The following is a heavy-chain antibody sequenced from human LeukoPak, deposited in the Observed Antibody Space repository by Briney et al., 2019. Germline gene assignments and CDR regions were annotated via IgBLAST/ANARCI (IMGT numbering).Heavy chain of an antibody. V-gene: IGHV3-23*01. CDR3: AKDKARSSTSCYSSYGN. Sequence: GGSLRLSCATSGFTFSSYAMSWVRKAPGKGLEWVSAISGSGGSTYYADSVKGRFTISRDNSKNTLYLQMNSLRAEDTAVYYCAKDKARSSTSCYSSYGNWGQGTLVTVSS. J-gene: IGHJ4*02. D-gene: IGHD2-2*02. CDR1: GFTFSSYA. CDR2: ISGSGGST.